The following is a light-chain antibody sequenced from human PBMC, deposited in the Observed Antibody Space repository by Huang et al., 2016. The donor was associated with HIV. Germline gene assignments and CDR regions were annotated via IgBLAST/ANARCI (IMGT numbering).Light chain of an antibody. V-gene: IGKV3D-20*01. J-gene: IGKJ1*01. CDR2: DAS. Sequence: EIVLTQSPVTLSLSPGERATLSCWASQSVSSSYLAWYQQKPGLAPRLLIDDASSRATGNPDRNSGGGYGTDFTLTISRLEPEDFAVYYCQQYGSSPQTFGRGTKVEIK. CDR3: QQYGSSPQT. CDR1: QSVSSSY.